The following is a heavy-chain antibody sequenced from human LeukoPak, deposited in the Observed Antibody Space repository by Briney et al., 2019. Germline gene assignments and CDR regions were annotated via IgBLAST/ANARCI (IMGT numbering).Heavy chain of an antibody. D-gene: IGHD6-13*01. J-gene: IGHJ5*02. CDR2: ISDSSSTI. CDR3: AREAGRYSSNIDWFDP. Sequence: GGSLRLSCAASGFIFSTYSMSWVRLAPGKGLEWVSYISDSSSTIYYADSVKGRFIISRDNAKHSVYLQMNSLRAEDTAVYYCAREAGRYSSNIDWFDPWGQGTLVTVSS. CDR1: GFIFSTYS. V-gene: IGHV3-48*04.